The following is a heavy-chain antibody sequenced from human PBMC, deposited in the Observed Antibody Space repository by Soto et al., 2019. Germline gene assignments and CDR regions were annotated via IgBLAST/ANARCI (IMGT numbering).Heavy chain of an antibody. J-gene: IGHJ4*02. CDR2: IKSKTDGGTT. CDR1: GFTFSNAW. CDR3: TTVRHDFWSGYIYYFDY. V-gene: IGHV3-15*01. D-gene: IGHD3-3*01. Sequence: PGGSLRLSCAASGFTFSNAWMSWVGQAPGEGLEWVGRIKSKTDGGTTDYAAPVKGRFTISRDDSKNTLYLQMNSLKTEDTAVYYCTTVRHDFWSGYIYYFDYWGQGTLVTVSS.